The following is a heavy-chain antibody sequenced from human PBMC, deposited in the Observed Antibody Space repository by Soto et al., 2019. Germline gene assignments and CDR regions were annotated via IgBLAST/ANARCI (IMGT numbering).Heavy chain of an antibody. J-gene: IGHJ4*02. CDR3: AGAYYDILTGFN. CDR1: GGSISSYY. V-gene: IGHV4-59*01. CDR2: IYYSGST. Sequence: SETLSLTCTVSGGSISSYYWSWIRQPPGKGLEWIGYIYYSGSTNYNPSLKSRVTLSVDTSKNQFSLKLSSVTAADTAVYYCAGAYYDILTGFNWGQGTLVTVSS. D-gene: IGHD3-9*01.